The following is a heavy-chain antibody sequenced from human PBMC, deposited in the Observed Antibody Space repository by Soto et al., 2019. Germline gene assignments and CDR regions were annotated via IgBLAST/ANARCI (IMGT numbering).Heavy chain of an antibody. D-gene: IGHD3-16*02. V-gene: IGHV4-34*01. CDR1: GGSFSGYY. CDR2: INHSGST. J-gene: IGHJ4*02. CDR3: AREGYDYVWGSYRPHYFDY. Sequence: QVQLQQWGAGLLKPSETLSLTCAVYGGSFSGYYWSWIRQPPGKGLEWIGEINHSGSTNYNPSLRSRVTISVATAQSQVSLKLSSVTAADTAVYYCAREGYDYVWGSYRPHYFDYWGQGTLVTVSS.